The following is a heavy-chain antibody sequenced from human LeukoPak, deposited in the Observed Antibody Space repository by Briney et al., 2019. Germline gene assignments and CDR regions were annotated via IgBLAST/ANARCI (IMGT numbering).Heavy chain of an antibody. V-gene: IGHV3-23*01. Sequence: GGSLRLSCAASGFTFSSYGMSWVRQAPGKGLEWVSAISGSGGSTYYADSVKGRFTISRDNSKNTLYLQMNSLRAEDTALYYCARVVVVAALSGWFDPWGQGTLVTVSS. CDR2: ISGSGGST. D-gene: IGHD2-15*01. CDR1: GFTFSSYG. J-gene: IGHJ5*02. CDR3: ARVVVVAALSGWFDP.